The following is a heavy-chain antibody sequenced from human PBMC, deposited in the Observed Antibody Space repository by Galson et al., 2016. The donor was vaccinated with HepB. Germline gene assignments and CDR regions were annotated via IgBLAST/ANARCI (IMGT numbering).Heavy chain of an antibody. J-gene: IGHJ4*02. D-gene: IGHD2/OR15-2a*01. CDR3: ARGVLRLSSFDY. V-gene: IGHV4-61*01. CDR1: GDSVSNGNYY. Sequence: SETLSLTCTVSGDSVSNGNYYWSWIRQTPGKGLEYIGYVCFSGSTKSSPSLESRVNISVDTSKNQFSLKLSSVTAADTALYYCARGVLRLSSFDYRGQGTLVTVSS. CDR2: VCFSGST.